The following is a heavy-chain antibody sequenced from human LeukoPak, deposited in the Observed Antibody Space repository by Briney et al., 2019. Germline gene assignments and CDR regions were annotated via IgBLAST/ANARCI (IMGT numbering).Heavy chain of an antibody. D-gene: IGHD6-13*01. CDR1: GGSISSGGYY. CDR3: ARGLAAAGTSYFDY. V-gene: IGHV4-31*03. Sequence: SQTLSLTCTVSGGSISSGGYYWTWIRQHPGKGLGWIGYIYYSGSTYYSPSLKGRVTISVDTSKNQFSLKLSSVTAADTAVYYCARGLAAAGTSYFDYWGQGTLVTVSS. J-gene: IGHJ4*02. CDR2: IYYSGST.